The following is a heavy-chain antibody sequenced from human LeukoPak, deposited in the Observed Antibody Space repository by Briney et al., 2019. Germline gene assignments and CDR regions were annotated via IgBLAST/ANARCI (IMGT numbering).Heavy chain of an antibody. CDR3: ARGQTWIPSDAFDI. D-gene: IGHD5-18*01. CDR2: ISSSSSYI. CDR1: GFTFSSYS. V-gene: IGHV3-21*01. J-gene: IGHJ3*02. Sequence: SGGSLRLSCAASGFTFSSYSMNWVRQVPGKGLEWVSSISSSSSYIYYADSVKGRFTISRDNAKNSLYLQMNSLRAEDTAVYYCARGQTWIPSDAFDIWGQGTMVTVSS.